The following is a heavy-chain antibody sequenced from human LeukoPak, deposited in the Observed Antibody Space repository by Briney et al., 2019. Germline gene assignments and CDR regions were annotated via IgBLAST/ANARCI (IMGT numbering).Heavy chain of an antibody. V-gene: IGHV1-24*01. D-gene: IGHD6-6*01. CDR1: GDTLTEIS. J-gene: IGHJ4*02. Sequence: GASVKVSCRVSGDTLTEISILWVRQTPGKGLEWMGGLHPEDREVIYAQKFQGRVTMTEDSSTDTAYMDLRSLRSEDTAVYYCATAEQLVWGQGTLVTVSS. CDR2: LHPEDREV. CDR3: ATAEQLV.